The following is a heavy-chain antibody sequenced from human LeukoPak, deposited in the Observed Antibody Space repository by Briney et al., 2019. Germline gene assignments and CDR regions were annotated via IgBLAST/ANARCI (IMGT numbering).Heavy chain of an antibody. Sequence: GGSLRLSCAASGFTFSSYAMHWVRQAPGKGLEWVAVISYDGSNKYYADSVKGRFTISRDNSKNTLYLQMNSLRAEDTAVYYCAKDRWGTTVTPLDYWGQGTLVTVSS. V-gene: IGHV3-30-3*01. CDR3: AKDRWGTTVTPLDY. CDR2: ISYDGSNK. CDR1: GFTFSSYA. D-gene: IGHD4-17*01. J-gene: IGHJ4*02.